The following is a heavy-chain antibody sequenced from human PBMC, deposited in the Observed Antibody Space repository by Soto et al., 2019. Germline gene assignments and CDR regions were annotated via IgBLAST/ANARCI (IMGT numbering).Heavy chain of an antibody. CDR2: MGPDGSST. CDR3: AVHGDYDAFNF. Sequence: EVQVAESGGGLVQPGGSLRLSCAASGISFSRYWTHWVRQAPGKGLEWVSRMGPDGSSTSYADSVKGRFSISRDDAKNTLSLQVNSLRADDTAVYYCAVHGDYDAFNFWGQGTVVTVSS. V-gene: IGHV3-74*01. D-gene: IGHD4-17*01. CDR1: GISFSRYW. J-gene: IGHJ3*01.